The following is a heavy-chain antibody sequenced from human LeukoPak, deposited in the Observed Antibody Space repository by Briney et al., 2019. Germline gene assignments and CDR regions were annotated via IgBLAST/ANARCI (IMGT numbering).Heavy chain of an antibody. Sequence: GESLKISCQGSGYSFTSYWIGWVRQMPGKGLEWMGIIYPGDSDTRYSPSFQGQVTISADKSISTAYLQWSSLKASDTAMYYCARPQGYYGSGSYYTPFDYWGQGTLVTVSS. D-gene: IGHD3-10*01. CDR3: ARPQGYYGSGSYYTPFDY. V-gene: IGHV5-51*01. CDR2: IYPGDSDT. CDR1: GYSFTSYW. J-gene: IGHJ4*02.